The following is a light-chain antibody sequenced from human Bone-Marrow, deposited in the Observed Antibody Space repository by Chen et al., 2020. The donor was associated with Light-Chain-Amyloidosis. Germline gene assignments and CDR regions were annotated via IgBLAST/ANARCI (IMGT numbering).Light chain of an antibody. Sequence: SYELTQPPSVSGSPGQTARITCSGDDLPTKYAYWYQQKPGQAPVLVIHRDPERPSGISERFSGSRSGTTATLTISGVQAEDEADYHCQSADSSGTYEVIFGGGTKLTVL. V-gene: IGLV3-25*03. CDR3: QSADSSGTYEVI. J-gene: IGLJ2*01. CDR2: RDP. CDR1: DLPTKY.